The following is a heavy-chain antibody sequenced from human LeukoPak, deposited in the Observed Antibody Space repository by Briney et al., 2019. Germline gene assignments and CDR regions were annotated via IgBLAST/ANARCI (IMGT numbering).Heavy chain of an antibody. CDR1: GGTFSSYA. CDR2: IIPNFGTA. Sequence: VKVSCKASGGTFSSYAISRVRQAPGHGLEWMGGIIPNFGTANYAQKFQGRVTLTTDESTNTAYMELSSLRSEDTAGYYRGFSDIVVVPAATYDAFDIWGQGTMVTVSS. V-gene: IGHV1-69*13. CDR3: GFSDIVVVPAATYDAFDI. J-gene: IGHJ3*02. D-gene: IGHD2-2*01.